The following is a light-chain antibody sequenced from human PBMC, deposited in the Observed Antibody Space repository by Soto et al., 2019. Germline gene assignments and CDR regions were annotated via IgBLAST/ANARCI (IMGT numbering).Light chain of an antibody. CDR3: AAWDDTLNGPQ. CDR2: ATD. CDR1: RSNVGRNA. V-gene: IGLV1-44*01. Sequence: QSVLTQPPSASGTPGQSVTISCSGSRSNVGRNAVSWYQQVPGMAPKLLVFATDKRASGVPDRFSGSASGASASLAVSGLQPEDEAHYYCAAWDDTLNGPQFGGGTQLTVL. J-gene: IGLJ2*01.